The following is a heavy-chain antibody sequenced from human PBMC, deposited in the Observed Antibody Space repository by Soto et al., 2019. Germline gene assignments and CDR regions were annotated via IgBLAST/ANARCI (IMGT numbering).Heavy chain of an antibody. CDR1: GGSISSGDYY. D-gene: IGHD3-3*01. J-gene: IGHJ4*02. CDR2: IYYSGST. V-gene: IGHV4-30-4*01. CDR3: ARENYYDFWSGYYQTFGY. Sequence: SETLSLTCTVSGGSISSGDYYWSWIRQPPGKGLEWIGYIYYSGSTYYNPSLKSRVTISVDTSKNQFSLKLSSVTAADTAVYYCARENYYDFWSGYYQTFGYWGQGTLVTVSS.